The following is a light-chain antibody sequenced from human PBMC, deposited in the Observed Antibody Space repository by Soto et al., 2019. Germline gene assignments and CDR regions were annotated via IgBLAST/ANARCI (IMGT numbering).Light chain of an antibody. V-gene: IGLV2-8*01. J-gene: IGLJ1*01. CDR2: EVS. Sequence: QSVLTQPPSASGSPGQSVTISCTGTSSDVGGYNYVSWYQQHPGKAPKLVIYEVSKRPSGVPDRFSGSKSGNTASLTVSGLKAEDEADYYCSSYAGSNNFDVFGTVTKLTVL. CDR1: SSDVGGYNY. CDR3: SSYAGSNNFDV.